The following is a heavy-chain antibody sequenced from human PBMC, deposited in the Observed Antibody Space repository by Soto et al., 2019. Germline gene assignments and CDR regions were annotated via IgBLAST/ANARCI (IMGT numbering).Heavy chain of an antibody. CDR2: IWHDGGNK. V-gene: IGHV3-33*01. Sequence: LRLSCAASGFTFSSYGMHWVRQAPGKGLEWVAFIWHDGGNKFYAESVKGRFTISRDNSKNTLYLQMTSLSAEDTAMYYCARDGDVNTGFGKDYWGQGTRVTSPQ. J-gene: IGHJ4*02. CDR1: GFTFSSYG. CDR3: ARDGDVNTGFGKDY. D-gene: IGHD3-16*01.